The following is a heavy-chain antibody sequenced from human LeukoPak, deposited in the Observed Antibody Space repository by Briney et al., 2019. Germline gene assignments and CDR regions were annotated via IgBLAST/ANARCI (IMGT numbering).Heavy chain of an antibody. J-gene: IGHJ4*02. V-gene: IGHV3-7*01. CDR2: IKQDGSEK. Sequence: GGSLRLSCAASGSTFSSYWMSWVRQAPGKGLEWVANIKQDGSEKYYVDSVKGRFTISRDNAKNSLYLQMNSLRAEDTAVYYCARDPKRYSSSSGDYWGQGTLVTVSS. CDR3: ARDPKRYSSSSGDY. D-gene: IGHD6-6*01. CDR1: GSTFSSYW.